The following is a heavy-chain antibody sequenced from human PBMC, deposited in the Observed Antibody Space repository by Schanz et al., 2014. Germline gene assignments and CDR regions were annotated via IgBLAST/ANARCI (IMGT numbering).Heavy chain of an antibody. J-gene: IGHJ4*02. CDR1: GFTFSIYG. CDR3: AKDGRLPYYGTGSDFDY. D-gene: IGHD3-22*01. CDR2: MIGSGSSV. V-gene: IGHV3-23*04. Sequence: EVQLEESGGGLVQPGRSLRLSCAASGFTFSIYGMSWVRQAPGKGLEWVSRMIGSGSSVFYADSVKGRFTISRDNLKNTVYLQMNSLRAGDTAVYYCAKDGRLPYYGTGSDFDYWGQGTLVAVSS.